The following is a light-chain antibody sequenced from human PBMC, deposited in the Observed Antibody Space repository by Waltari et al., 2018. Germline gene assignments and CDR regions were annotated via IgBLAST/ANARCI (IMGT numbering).Light chain of an antibody. CDR2: INSDGSH. Sequence: QLVLTQSPSASASLGASVKLTCTLDSGHSSNIVAWLQQQPEEGSRYLMKINSDGSHSKGDEIPARFSGSSSGAERYLTISSVQSEAEADYYCQTGGHGTWVFGGGTKLTVL. V-gene: IGLV4-69*01. CDR1: SGHSSNI. J-gene: IGLJ3*02. CDR3: QTGGHGTWV.